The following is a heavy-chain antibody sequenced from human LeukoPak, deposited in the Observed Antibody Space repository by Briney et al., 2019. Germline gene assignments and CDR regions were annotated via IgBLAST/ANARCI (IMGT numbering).Heavy chain of an antibody. CDR2: ISAYNGNT. D-gene: IGHD6-19*01. CDR3: ARVQWLAPQYYFDY. Sequence: GASVKVSCKASGYTFTSYGISWVRQAPGQGLEWMGWISAYNGNTNYAQKLQGRVTMTTDTSTSTAYMELRSLRSDDTAVYYCARVQWLAPQYYFDYWGQGTLVTVSS. V-gene: IGHV1-18*01. J-gene: IGHJ4*02. CDR1: GYTFTSYG.